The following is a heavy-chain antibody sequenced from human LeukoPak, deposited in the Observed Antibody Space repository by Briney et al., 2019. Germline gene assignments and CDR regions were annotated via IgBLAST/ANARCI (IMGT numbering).Heavy chain of an antibody. CDR1: GFTFSSYA. CDR2: ISYDGSNK. D-gene: IGHD5-12*01. J-gene: IGHJ4*02. V-gene: IGHV3-30-3*01. Sequence: GRSLRLSCAASGFTFSSYAMHWVRQAPGKGLEWVAVISYDGSNKYYADSVKGRFTISRDNSKNTLYLQMNSLRAEDTAVYYCARGRSDSGYEGIFDYWGQGTLVTVS. CDR3: ARGRSDSGYEGIFDY.